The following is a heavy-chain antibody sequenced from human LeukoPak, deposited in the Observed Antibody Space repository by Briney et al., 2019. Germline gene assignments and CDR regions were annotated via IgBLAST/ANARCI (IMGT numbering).Heavy chain of an antibody. D-gene: IGHD2-15*01. CDR3: ARDPSQSRYCSAGSCYYY. V-gene: IGHV3-53*01. CDR2: LYSDGSA. Sequence: GGSLRLSCAASGFTVSANYMSWVRQAPGMGLEWVSVLYSDGSAYYADSVKGRFTVSRDNSKNTLYFQMTSLRAEDSAVYYCARDPSQSRYCSAGSCYYYWGQGTLVTVSS. J-gene: IGHJ4*02. CDR1: GFTVSANY.